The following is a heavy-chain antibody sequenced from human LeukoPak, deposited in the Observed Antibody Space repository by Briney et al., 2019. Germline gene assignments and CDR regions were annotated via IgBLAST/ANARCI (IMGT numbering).Heavy chain of an antibody. CDR2: INHSGST. D-gene: IGHD3-22*01. J-gene: IGHJ3*02. CDR3: AKSNGYGLIDI. V-gene: IGHV4-34*01. Sequence: PSEALSLTCAVYGGSFSGYYWSWIRQPPGKGLEWIGEINHSGSTNYNPSLKSRVTISVDTSKNQFSLKLNSVTAADTAVYYCAKSNGYGLIDIWGQGTMVTVSS. CDR1: GGSFSGYY.